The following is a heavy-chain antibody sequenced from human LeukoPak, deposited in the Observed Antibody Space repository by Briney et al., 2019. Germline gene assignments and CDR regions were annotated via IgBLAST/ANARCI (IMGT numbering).Heavy chain of an antibody. J-gene: IGHJ6*04. V-gene: IGHV1-46*01. CDR1: GGTFSSYA. D-gene: IGHD3-10*01. CDR3: AREPGEYGMDV. Sequence: ASVKVSCKASGGTFSSYAISWVRQAPGQGLEWMGIINPSGGSTSYAQKFQGRVTMTRDTSTSTVYMELSSLRSEDTAVYYCAREPGEYGMDVWGKGTTVTVSS. CDR2: INPSGGST.